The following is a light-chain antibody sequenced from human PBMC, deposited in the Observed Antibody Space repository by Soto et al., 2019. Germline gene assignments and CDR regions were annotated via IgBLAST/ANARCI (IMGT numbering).Light chain of an antibody. CDR2: DAS. CDR3: KQRSNWPPIS. J-gene: IGKJ5*01. Sequence: EIVLTQSPATLSLSPGERATLSCRASQSVSSYLAWYQQKPGQAPRLLIYDASNRATGIPARFSGSGSGTDFTLTIRSLEPEDVAVYYCKQRSNWPPISFGQGTRLEIK. CDR1: QSVSSY. V-gene: IGKV3-11*01.